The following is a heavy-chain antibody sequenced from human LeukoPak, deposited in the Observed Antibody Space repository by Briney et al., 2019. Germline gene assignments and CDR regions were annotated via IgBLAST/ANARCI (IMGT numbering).Heavy chain of an antibody. CDR3: TRAYTGFEAFDY. V-gene: IGHV1-2*02. Sequence: ASVKVSCKASGGTFSSYAISWVRQAPGQGLEWMGWINPNSGGTNYAQRFQVRVTMTRDTSISTAYMELSRLRSDDTAVYYCTRAYTGFEAFDYWGQGTLVTVSS. CDR1: GGTFSSYA. J-gene: IGHJ4*02. D-gene: IGHD5-12*01. CDR2: INPNSGGT.